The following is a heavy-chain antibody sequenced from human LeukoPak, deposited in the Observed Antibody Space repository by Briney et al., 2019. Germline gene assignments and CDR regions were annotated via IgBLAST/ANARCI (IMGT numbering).Heavy chain of an antibody. D-gene: IGHD6-13*01. CDR1: GFTFSSYA. CDR3: ARGGGAAAGPLDY. V-gene: IGHV4-34*01. CDR2: INHSGST. Sequence: PGGSLRLSCAASGFTFSSYAMSWVRQAPGKGLEWIGEINHSGSTNYNPSLKSRVTISVDTSKNQFSLKLSSVTAADTAVYYCARGGGAAAGPLDYWGQGTLVTVSS. J-gene: IGHJ4*02.